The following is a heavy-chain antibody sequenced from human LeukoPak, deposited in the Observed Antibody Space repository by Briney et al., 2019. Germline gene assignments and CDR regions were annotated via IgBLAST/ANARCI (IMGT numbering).Heavy chain of an antibody. D-gene: IGHD6-6*01. Sequence: PSETLSLTCTVSGGSISSSSYYWGWIRQPPGKGLEWIGSIYYSGSTYYNPSLKSRVTISVDTSKNQFSLKLSSVTAADTAVYYCALYRQLGTYFDYWGQGTLVTVSS. V-gene: IGHV4-39*01. CDR2: IYYSGST. J-gene: IGHJ4*02. CDR3: ALYRQLGTYFDY. CDR1: GGSISSSSYY.